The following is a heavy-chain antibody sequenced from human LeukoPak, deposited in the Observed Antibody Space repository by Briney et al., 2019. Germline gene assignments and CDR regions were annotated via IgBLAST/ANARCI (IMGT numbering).Heavy chain of an antibody. CDR2: IYPGDSDT. Sequence: GESLKISCKGSGYSFTSYWIGWVRQMPGKGLEGMGIIYPGDSDTRYSPSFQGQVTISADKSISTAYLQWSSLKASDTAMYYCASRDSSGWYGTSDAFDIWGQGTMVTVSS. D-gene: IGHD6-19*01. CDR3: ASRDSSGWYGTSDAFDI. CDR1: GYSFTSYW. V-gene: IGHV5-51*01. J-gene: IGHJ3*02.